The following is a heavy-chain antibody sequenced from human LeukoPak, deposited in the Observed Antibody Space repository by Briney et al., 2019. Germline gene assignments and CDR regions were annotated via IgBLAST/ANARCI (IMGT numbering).Heavy chain of an antibody. V-gene: IGHV3-30*18. CDR2: ISYDGSNK. CDR1: GFTFSSYG. Sequence: GGSLRLSCAASGFTFSSYGMHWVRQAPGKGLEWVAVISYDGSNKYYADSVKGRFTISRDNSKNTLYLQMNSLRAEDTAVYYCAKVRITMVRGAPGGYGMDVWGQGTPVTVSS. D-gene: IGHD3-10*01. CDR3: AKVRITMVRGAPGGYGMDV. J-gene: IGHJ6*02.